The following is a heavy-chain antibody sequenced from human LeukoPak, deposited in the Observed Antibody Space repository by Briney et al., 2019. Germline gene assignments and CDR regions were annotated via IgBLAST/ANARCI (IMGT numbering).Heavy chain of an antibody. CDR3: ARARRVAAAGYFDY. CDR1: GGSITNYY. J-gene: IGHJ4*02. V-gene: IGHV4-34*01. D-gene: IGHD6-13*01. CDR2: INHSGST. Sequence: PSETLSLTCSVSGGSITNYYWSWIRQPPGKGLEWIGEINHSGSTNYNPSLKSRVTISVDTSKNQFSLKLSSVTAADTAVYYCARARRVAAAGYFDYWGQGTLVTVSS.